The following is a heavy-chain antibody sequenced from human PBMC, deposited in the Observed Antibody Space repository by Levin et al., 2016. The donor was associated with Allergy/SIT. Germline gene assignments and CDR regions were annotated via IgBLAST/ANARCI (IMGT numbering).Heavy chain of an antibody. V-gene: IGHV1-8*01. J-gene: IGHJ4*02. D-gene: IGHD6-19*01. CDR2: MNPNSGNT. CDR3: ARGFSGSGWFLDRGENYYFDY. Sequence: ASVKVSCKASGYTFTSYDINWVRQATGQGLEWMGWMNPNSGNTGYAQKFQGRVTMTRNTSISTAYMELSSLRSEDTAVYYCARGFSGSGWFLDRGENYYFDYWGQGTLVTVSS. CDR1: GYTFTSYD.